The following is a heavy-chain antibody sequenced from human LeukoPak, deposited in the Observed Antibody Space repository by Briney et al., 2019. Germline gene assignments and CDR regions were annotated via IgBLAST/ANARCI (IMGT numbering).Heavy chain of an antibody. V-gene: IGHV3-9*01. J-gene: IGHJ5*02. D-gene: IGHD1-26*01. CDR1: GFTFDDYA. CDR2: ISWNSGSM. CDR3: AKDVGATPNWFDP. Sequence: GRSLRLSCAASGFTFDDYAMHWVRQAPGKGLEWVSGISWNSGSMGYADSVKGRFTISRDNAKNSLYLQMNSLRAEDTALYYCAKDVGATPNWFDPWGQGTLVTVSS.